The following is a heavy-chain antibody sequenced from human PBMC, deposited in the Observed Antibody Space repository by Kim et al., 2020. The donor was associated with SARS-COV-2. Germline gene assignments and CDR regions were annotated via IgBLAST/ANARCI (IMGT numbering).Heavy chain of an antibody. CDR1: GFTFGNYA. CDR3: AKDRDDILTGYFYGIDF. V-gene: IGHV3-23*01. Sequence: GGSLRLSCAVSGFTFGNYAMSWVRQAPGKGLEWVSIVSGGGDSTYYADSVKGRFTISRDNSKNTLFLQINSLRAEDTAIYYCAKDRDDILTGYFYGIDFWGQGILVTVSS. J-gene: IGHJ4*02. CDR2: VSGGGDST. D-gene: IGHD3-9*01.